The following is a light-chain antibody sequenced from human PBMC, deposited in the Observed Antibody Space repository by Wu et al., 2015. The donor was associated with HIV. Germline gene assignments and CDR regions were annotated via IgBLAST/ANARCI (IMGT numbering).Light chain of an antibody. CDR3: QQYGTAPRT. Sequence: EIVLTQFPGTLSLSPGERATLSCRASQSISSNYLVWYQHKPGQAARLLIYGASTRATGIPYRFSGSGSGTDFTLTISRLEPEDFAVYYCQQYGTAPRTLGQGTKLEIK. CDR1: QSISSNY. J-gene: IGKJ2*01. CDR2: GAS. V-gene: IGKV3-20*01.